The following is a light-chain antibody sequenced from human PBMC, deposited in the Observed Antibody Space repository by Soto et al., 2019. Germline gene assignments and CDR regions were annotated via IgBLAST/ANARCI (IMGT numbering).Light chain of an antibody. Sequence: QSALTQPASVSGSPGQSITISCTGTSSDVVGYNYVSWYQQHPGKAPKLMIYDVRIRPSGVSNRFSGSKSVNTASLTISGLQAEDEADYYCSSYTSGSALMVFGGGTKLTVL. J-gene: IGLJ2*01. CDR3: SSYTSGSALMV. V-gene: IGLV2-14*01. CDR2: DVR. CDR1: SSDVVGYNY.